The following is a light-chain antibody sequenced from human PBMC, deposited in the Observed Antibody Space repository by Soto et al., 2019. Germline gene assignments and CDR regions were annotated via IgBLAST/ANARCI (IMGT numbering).Light chain of an antibody. CDR2: GAS. CDR1: QSVSSSY. Sequence: IGLTQSPCTLSLSPGERATLSCRASQSVSSSYLAWYQQKPGQAPRLLIYGASSRATGIPDRFSGSGSGTDFTLTISRLEPEDFAVYYCQQYGSSITFGQGARLAI. J-gene: IGKJ5*01. CDR3: QQYGSSIT. V-gene: IGKV3-20*01.